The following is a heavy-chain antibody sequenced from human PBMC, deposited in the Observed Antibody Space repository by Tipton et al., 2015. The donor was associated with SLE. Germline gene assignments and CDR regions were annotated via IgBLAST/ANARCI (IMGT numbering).Heavy chain of an antibody. J-gene: IGHJ6*03. Sequence: SLRLSCAVSGRTFSNFGMSWVRQAPGKGLEWVSGIASGGNTYYADSVKGRFTISRDNSKNTLSLQMNSLRADDTALYYCARAKFLYYMDVWGKGTTVTVSS. CDR2: IASGGNT. CDR1: GRTFSNFG. D-gene: IGHD2/OR15-2a*01. V-gene: IGHV3-23*01. CDR3: ARAKFLYYMDV.